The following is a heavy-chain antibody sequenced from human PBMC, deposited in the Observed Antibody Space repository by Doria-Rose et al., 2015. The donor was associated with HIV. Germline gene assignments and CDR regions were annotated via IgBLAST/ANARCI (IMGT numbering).Heavy chain of an antibody. CDR1: GVSLSSPGMG. Sequence: QITLKESGPVLVKPTETLTLTRTVSGVSLSSPGMGVSWIRQPPGKALEWLANIFSDDEGSYKTSLKSRLAISRSTSKSQLVLTMTDMDPVDTATYYCARIKSSRWYHKYYFDFWGQGTLVIVSA. CDR2: IFSDDEG. D-gene: IGHD6-13*01. V-gene: IGHV2-26*01. J-gene: IGHJ4*02. CDR3: ARIKSSRWYHKYYFDF.